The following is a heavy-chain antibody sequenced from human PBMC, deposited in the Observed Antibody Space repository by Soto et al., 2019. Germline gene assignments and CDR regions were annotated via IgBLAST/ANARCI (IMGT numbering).Heavy chain of an antibody. Sequence: QVQLVQYGAEVKKPGSSVKVSCKASGGTFSSYPITWVRQAPGQGLEWTGRIIPIVGIANYAQKFQGRATITAHKSTSTAYMGLSSLGSEDTAVYYGVRDRYCSSTSCYVNYYDGMDVWGQGTTVTVSS. CDR1: GGTFSSYP. J-gene: IGHJ6*02. CDR3: VRDRYCSSTSCYVNYYDGMDV. CDR2: IIPIVGIA. V-gene: IGHV1-69*02. D-gene: IGHD2-2*01.